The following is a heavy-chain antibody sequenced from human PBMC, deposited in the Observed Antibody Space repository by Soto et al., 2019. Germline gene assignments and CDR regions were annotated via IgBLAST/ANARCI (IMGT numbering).Heavy chain of an antibody. CDR1: GYTLTELS. J-gene: IGHJ6*03. D-gene: IGHD2-15*01. CDR3: AISPSKRYCSGGNCTLDYYSMDV. Sequence: ASVKVSCKVSGYTLTELSMHWVRQAPGKGLEWMGGFDPEDGETIYAQKFQGRVTMTEDTSTDTAYMELSSLRSEDTAVYYCAISPSKRYCSGGNCTLDYYSMDVWGKGTTVTVSS. CDR2: FDPEDGET. V-gene: IGHV1-24*01.